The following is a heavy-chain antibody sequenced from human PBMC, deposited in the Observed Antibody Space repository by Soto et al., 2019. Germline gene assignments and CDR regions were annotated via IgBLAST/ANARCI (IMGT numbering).Heavy chain of an antibody. Sequence: EVQLVESGGGLVQPGRSLRLSCEASGFTFDDYAMHWVRQAPGKGLEWVSGISWNSGSIGYEDSVKGRFTISRDNAKNSLYLQMNSLRAEDTALYYCAKDIEAAVAGFDYWGQGTLVTVSS. V-gene: IGHV3-9*01. CDR3: AKDIEAAVAGFDY. J-gene: IGHJ4*02. CDR2: ISWNSGSI. D-gene: IGHD6-19*01. CDR1: GFTFDDYA.